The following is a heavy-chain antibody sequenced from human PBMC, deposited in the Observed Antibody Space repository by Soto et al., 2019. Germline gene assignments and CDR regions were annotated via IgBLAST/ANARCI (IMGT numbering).Heavy chain of an antibody. CDR2: IAGTSYYT. J-gene: IGHJ3*02. CDR1: GFTFSDYY. Sequence: QVQLVESGGGLVEPGGSLRLSCGASGFTFSDYYMTWIRQAPGKWLEWVSYIAGTSYYTNYADSVKGRFIISRDNAKSSLYLQMKSLRAEDTAVYYCARAKSSGRDDAFDIWGQGTVVTVSS. V-gene: IGHV3-11*05. D-gene: IGHD1-26*01. CDR3: ARAKSSGRDDAFDI.